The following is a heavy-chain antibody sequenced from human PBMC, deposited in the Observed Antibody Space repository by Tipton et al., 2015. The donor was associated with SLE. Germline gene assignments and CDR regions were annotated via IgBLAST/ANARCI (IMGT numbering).Heavy chain of an antibody. Sequence: GSLRLSCAASGFTFSGSAMHWVRQASGKGLEWVGRIRSKANSYATAYAASVKGRFTISRDDSKNTAYLQMNGLKTEDTAVYYCTQVDIVATGTNGMDVWGQGTTVTVSS. D-gene: IGHD5-12*01. CDR2: IRSKANSYAT. V-gene: IGHV3-73*01. CDR1: GFTFSGSA. CDR3: TQVDIVATGTNGMDV. J-gene: IGHJ6*02.